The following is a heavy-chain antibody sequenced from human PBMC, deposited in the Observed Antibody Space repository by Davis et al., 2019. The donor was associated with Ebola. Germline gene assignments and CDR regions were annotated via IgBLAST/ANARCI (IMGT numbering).Heavy chain of an antibody. V-gene: IGHV3-7*03. CDR1: GFSFSDYA. J-gene: IGHJ6*02. CDR3: VRAMEV. Sequence: GESLKISCAASGFSFSDYAMNWVRQAPGRGLEWVGNIKPDGSAKYYVDSLKGRFSISRDNAKSSLYLQMNSLRVDDTAVYYCVRAMEVWGQGTTVTVSS. CDR2: IKPDGSAK. D-gene: IGHD4-17*01.